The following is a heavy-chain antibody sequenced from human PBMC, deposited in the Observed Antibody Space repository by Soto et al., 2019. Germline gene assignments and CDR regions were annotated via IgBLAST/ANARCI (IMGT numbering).Heavy chain of an antibody. CDR2: IYYSGST. CDR3: ARVDSYAYYYGMDV. J-gene: IGHJ6*02. V-gene: IGHV4-61*01. D-gene: IGHD5-18*01. CDR1: GGSVSSGSYY. Sequence: SETLSLTCTVSGGSVSSGSYYWSWIRQPPEKGLEWIGYIYYSGSTNYNPSLKSRVTISVDTSKNQFSLKLSSVTAADTAVYYCARVDSYAYYYGMDVWGQGTTVTVSS.